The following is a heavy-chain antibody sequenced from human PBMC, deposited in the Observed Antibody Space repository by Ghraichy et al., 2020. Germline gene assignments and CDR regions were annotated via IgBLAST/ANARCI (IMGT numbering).Heavy chain of an antibody. V-gene: IGHV3-23*01. D-gene: IGHD3-3*01. J-gene: IGHJ4*02. CDR1: GFTFSSYA. CDR3: AKGESPFWSGSQPHFDY. Sequence: GGSLRLSCAASGFTFSSYAMSWVRQAPGKGLEWVSAISGSGGSTYYADSVKGRFTISRDNSKNTLYLQMNSLRAEDTAVYYCAKGESPFWSGSQPHFDYWGQGNLVTVSS. CDR2: ISGSGGST.